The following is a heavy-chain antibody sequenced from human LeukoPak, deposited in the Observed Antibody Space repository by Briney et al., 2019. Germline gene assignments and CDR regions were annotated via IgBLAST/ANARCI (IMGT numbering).Heavy chain of an antibody. Sequence: SETLSLTCAVYGGSFSGYYWSWIRQPPGKGLEWIGEINHSGSTNYNPPLKSRVTISVDTSKNQFSLKLSSVTAADTAVYYCARGPSGDYYDSSGYRYWGQGTLVTVSS. D-gene: IGHD3-22*01. V-gene: IGHV4-34*01. CDR2: INHSGST. J-gene: IGHJ4*02. CDR1: GGSFSGYY. CDR3: ARGPSGDYYDSSGYRY.